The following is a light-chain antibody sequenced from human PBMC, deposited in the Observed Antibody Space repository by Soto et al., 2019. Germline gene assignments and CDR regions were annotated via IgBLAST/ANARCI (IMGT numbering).Light chain of an antibody. V-gene: IGLV2-14*01. CDR3: SSYTSSSTLV. CDR1: SSDVGGYNY. Sequence: LTQPASVSGSPGQSITISCTGTSSDVGGYNYVSWYQQHPGKAPELMIYEVSNRPSGVSNRFSGSKSGNTASLTISGLQAEDEADYYCSSYTSSSTLVFGTGTKVTVL. J-gene: IGLJ1*01. CDR2: EVS.